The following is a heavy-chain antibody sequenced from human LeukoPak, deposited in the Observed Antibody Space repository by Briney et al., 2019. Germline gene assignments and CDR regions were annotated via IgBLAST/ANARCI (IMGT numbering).Heavy chain of an antibody. CDR2: ISNTGST. J-gene: IGHJ4*02. CDR1: GVSISSYY. V-gene: IGHV4-59*01. CDR3: AKVGRGDSVWGSYSFDY. D-gene: IGHD3-16*01. Sequence: SETLSLTCTVSGVSISSYYWSWIRQPPGKGLEWIGYISNTGSTNYNPSLESRVTVSVDTSKNQFSLKLTSVTAADTAVYYCAKVGRGDSVWGSYSFDYWGQGTLVTVSS.